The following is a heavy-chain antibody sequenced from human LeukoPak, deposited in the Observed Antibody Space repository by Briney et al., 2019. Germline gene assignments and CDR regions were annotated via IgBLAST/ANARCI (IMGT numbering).Heavy chain of an antibody. D-gene: IGHD3-22*01. CDR1: GFTFSSYD. Sequence: PGGALRLSCAASGFTFSSYDMHLVRQATGKGLEWVSAIGTAGDTYYPGSVKGRFTISRENAKNSLYLQMSSLRAGDTAVYYCARRADSLDAFDIWGQGTMVTVSS. CDR3: ARRADSLDAFDI. CDR2: IGTAGDT. V-gene: IGHV3-13*01. J-gene: IGHJ3*02.